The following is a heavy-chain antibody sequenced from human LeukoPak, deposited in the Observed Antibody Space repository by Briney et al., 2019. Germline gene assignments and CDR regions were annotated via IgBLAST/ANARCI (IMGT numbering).Heavy chain of an antibody. Sequence: SVKVSCKASGGTFSSYAISWVRQAPGQGLEWMGGIIPIFGSANYAQKFQGRVTITTDESTSTAYMELSSLRSEDTAVYYCARAAGMATSDLFDYWGQGTLVTVSS. CDR1: GGTFSSYA. V-gene: IGHV1-69*05. D-gene: IGHD5-12*01. J-gene: IGHJ4*02. CDR2: IIPIFGSA. CDR3: ARAAGMATSDLFDY.